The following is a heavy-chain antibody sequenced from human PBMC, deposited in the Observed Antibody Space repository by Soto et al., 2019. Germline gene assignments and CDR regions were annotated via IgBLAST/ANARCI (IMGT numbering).Heavy chain of an antibody. V-gene: IGHV3-33*01. CDR1: GFTFSSYG. Sequence: QVQVVESGGGVVQPGRSLRLSCAASGFTFSSYGMHCDRQAPGKGLEWLAVIWYDGSKEYYADSVKGRFTISRDNSKNTLNLQMNSLSAGDTALYYCARDNGDYDRWYFDLWGRGTLVTVSS. J-gene: IGHJ2*01. CDR2: IWYDGSKE. CDR3: ARDNGDYDRWYFDL. D-gene: IGHD4-17*01.